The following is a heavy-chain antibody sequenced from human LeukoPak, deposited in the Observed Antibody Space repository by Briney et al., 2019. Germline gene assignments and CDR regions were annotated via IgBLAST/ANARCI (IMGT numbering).Heavy chain of an antibody. D-gene: IGHD5-18*01. J-gene: IGHJ4*02. V-gene: IGHV3-30-3*01. CDR1: GFTFSSYA. CDR3: ARGARGYSYGYVSNGEGWGAYYFDY. CDR2: ISYDGSNK. Sequence: GGSLRLSCAASGFTFSSYAMHWVRQAPGKGLEWVAVISYDGSNKYYADSVKGRFTISRDNSKNTLYLQMNSLGAEDTAVYYCARGARGYSYGYVSNGEGWGAYYFDYWGQGTLVTVSS.